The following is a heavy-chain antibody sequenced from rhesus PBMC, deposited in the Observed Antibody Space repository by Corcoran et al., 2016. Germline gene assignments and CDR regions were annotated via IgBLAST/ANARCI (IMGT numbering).Heavy chain of an antibody. CDR3: ARSPNYEDDYGYYYTGPDY. CDR1: GGSISSNY. D-gene: IGHD3-9*01. V-gene: IGHV4-160*01. CDR2: IYGSGRST. Sequence: QVQLQESGPGLVKPSETLSLTCAVSGGSISSNYWSWIRQPPGKGLEWIGRIYGSGRSTGYNPPLKRRVTIATDTTKNQFSLNLSSVTAADTAVYYGARSPNYEDDYGYYYTGPDYWGQGVLVTVSS. J-gene: IGHJ4*01.